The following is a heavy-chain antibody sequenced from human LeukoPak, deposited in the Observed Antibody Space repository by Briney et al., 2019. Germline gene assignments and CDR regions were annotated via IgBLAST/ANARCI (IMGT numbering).Heavy chain of an antibody. CDR3: ARGRELPNWFDP. V-gene: IGHV3-48*01. CDR1: GFTLSSYA. CDR2: ISSSSSLI. D-gene: IGHD1-26*01. J-gene: IGHJ5*02. Sequence: QAGGSLRLSCAASGFTLSSYAMSWVRQAPGKGLEWVSYISSSSSLIYYADSVKGRFTIFRDNAKNSLYLQMNSLRVEDTAVYYCARGRELPNWFDPWGQGTLVTVSS.